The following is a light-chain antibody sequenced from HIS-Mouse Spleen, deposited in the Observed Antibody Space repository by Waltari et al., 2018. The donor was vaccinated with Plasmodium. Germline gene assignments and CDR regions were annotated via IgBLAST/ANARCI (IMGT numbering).Light chain of an antibody. V-gene: IGKV3-15*01. CDR2: GAS. J-gene: IGKJ3*01. CDR3: QQYNNWSFN. CDR1: QSVSSN. Sequence: EIVMTQSPATLSVSPGERATLSCRASQSVSSNLAWYQQKPGKAPRLLIYGASTRATGIPARFSGSGSGTEFTLTISSLQSEDFAVYYCQQYNNWSFNFGPGTKVDIK.